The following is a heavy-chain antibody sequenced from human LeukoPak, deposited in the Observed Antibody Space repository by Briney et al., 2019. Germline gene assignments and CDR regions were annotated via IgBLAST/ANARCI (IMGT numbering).Heavy chain of an antibody. V-gene: IGHV3-21*01. J-gene: IGHJ6*02. CDR2: ISSSSSYI. CDR3: ARDSGGYFDPYYYYGMDV. Sequence: GGSLRLSCAASGFTFSSYSMNWVRQAPGKGLEWVSSISSSSSYIYYADSAKGRFTISRDNAKNSLYLQMNSLRAEDTAVYYCARDSGGYFDPYYYYGMDVWGQGTTVTVSS. CDR1: GFTFSSYS. D-gene: IGHD3-9*01.